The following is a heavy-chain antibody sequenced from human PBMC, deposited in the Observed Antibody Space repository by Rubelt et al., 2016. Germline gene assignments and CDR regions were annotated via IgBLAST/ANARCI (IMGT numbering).Heavy chain of an antibody. CDR1: GGSISSYF. D-gene: IGHD3-10*01. Sequence: VLLQESGPGLVKPSETLSLTCSVSGGSISSYFWSWVRQPPGKRLEWIGYISPTGSTNYTPSLQSRVIISIDTPQRQFALDVDSVTAADTAVYYCARYGPGLGAFDIWGQGTQVTVSS. CDR2: ISPTGST. CDR3: ARYGPGLGAFDI. V-gene: IGHV4-4*08. J-gene: IGHJ3*02.